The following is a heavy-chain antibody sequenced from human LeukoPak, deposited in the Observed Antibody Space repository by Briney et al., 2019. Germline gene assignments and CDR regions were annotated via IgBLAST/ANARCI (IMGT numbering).Heavy chain of an antibody. J-gene: IGHJ4*02. CDR1: GASVRSYY. Sequence: SETLSLTCTVSGASVRSYYRSWIRQSPGKGLDWIGYIYYSGTTNYNPSPKSRVTISVDTSKNQLSLKLNSVTASYTAVYYWATGVGRYYADWGQGTLVTVSS. CDR3: ATGVGRYYAD. D-gene: IGHD1-26*01. V-gene: IGHV4-59*02. CDR2: IYYSGTT.